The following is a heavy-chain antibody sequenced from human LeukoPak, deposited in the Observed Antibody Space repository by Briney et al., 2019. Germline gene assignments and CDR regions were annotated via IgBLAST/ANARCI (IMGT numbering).Heavy chain of an antibody. V-gene: IGHV4-59*08. Sequence: SETLSPTCTVSGDSISSYYWSWIRQPPGKGLEWIGYIYYSGGTDYNPSLKSRVTISVDTSKNQFSLKLRSVTAADTAVYYCARHVTISGPYDASDIWGQGTMVTASP. J-gene: IGHJ3*02. D-gene: IGHD5-24*01. CDR1: GDSISSYY. CDR2: IYYSGGT. CDR3: ARHVTISGPYDASDI.